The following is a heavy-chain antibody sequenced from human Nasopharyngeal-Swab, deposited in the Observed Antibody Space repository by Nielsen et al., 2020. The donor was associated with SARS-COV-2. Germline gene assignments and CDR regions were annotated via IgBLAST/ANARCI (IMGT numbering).Heavy chain of an antibody. CDR3: ARAGVYYDSSALGY. Sequence: SETLSLTCAVYGGSFSGYYWSWIRQPPGKGLEWIGEINHSGSTNYNPPLKSRVTISVDTSKNQFSLKLSSVTAADTAVYYCARAGVYYDSSALGYWGQGTLVTVSS. D-gene: IGHD3-22*01. V-gene: IGHV4-34*01. CDR1: GGSFSGYY. CDR2: INHSGST. J-gene: IGHJ4*02.